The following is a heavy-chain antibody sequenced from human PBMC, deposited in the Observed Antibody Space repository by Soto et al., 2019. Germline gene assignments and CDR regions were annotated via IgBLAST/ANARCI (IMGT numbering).Heavy chain of an antibody. CDR2: IKSKTDGGTT. CDR1: GFTFSNAW. V-gene: IGHV3-15*01. CDR3: TTDLGDYIWRSYRQLDAFDI. D-gene: IGHD3-16*02. Sequence: EVQLVESGGGLVKPGGSLRLSCAASGFTFSNAWMSWVRQAPGKGLEWVGRIKSKTDGGTTDYAAPVKGRFTISRDDSKNTLYLQMNSLKTEDTAVYYCTTDLGDYIWRSYRQLDAFDIWGQGTMVTVSS. J-gene: IGHJ3*02.